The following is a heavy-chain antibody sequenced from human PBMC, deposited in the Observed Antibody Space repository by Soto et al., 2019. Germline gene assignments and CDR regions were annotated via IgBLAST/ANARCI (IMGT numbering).Heavy chain of an antibody. V-gene: IGHV3-23*01. J-gene: IGHJ5*02. CDR3: AKDRITGTTGWFDP. D-gene: IGHD1-7*01. CDR2: FSGSGGST. CDR1: GFTFSSYA. Sequence: GGSLRLSCAASGFTFSSYAMSWVRQAPGKGLEWVSTFSGSGGSTYYADSVKGRFTISRDNSKNTLYLQMNSLRAEDTAIYYCAKDRITGTTGWFDPWGQGTLVTVSS.